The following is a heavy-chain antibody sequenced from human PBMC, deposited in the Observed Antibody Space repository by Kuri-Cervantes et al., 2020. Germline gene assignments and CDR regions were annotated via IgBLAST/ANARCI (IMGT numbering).Heavy chain of an antibody. J-gene: IGHJ2*01. CDR1: GGSFSGYY. D-gene: IGHD4-17*01. Sequence: SQTHSLTCAVYGGSFSGYYWSWIRQPPGKGLEWIGEIYHSGSTNYNPSLKSQVTISVDKSKNQFSLKLSSVTAADTAVYYCARVFGDYGDRYFDLWGRGTLVTVSS. CDR3: ARVFGDYGDRYFDL. V-gene: IGHV4-34*01. CDR2: IYHSGST.